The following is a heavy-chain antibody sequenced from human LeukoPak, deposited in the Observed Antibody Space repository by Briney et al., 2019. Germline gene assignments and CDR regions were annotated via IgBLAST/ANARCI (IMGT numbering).Heavy chain of an antibody. CDR1: GFAFSSYS. Sequence: GGSLRLSCAASGFAFSSYSMNWVRQAPGKGLEWVSSISSSSSYIYYADSVKGRFTISRDNAKNSLYLQMNSLRAEDTAVYYCARAEVGATWDTYAFDIWGQGTMVTVSS. CDR2: ISSSSSYI. CDR3: ARAEVGATWDTYAFDI. V-gene: IGHV3-21*01. J-gene: IGHJ3*02. D-gene: IGHD1-26*01.